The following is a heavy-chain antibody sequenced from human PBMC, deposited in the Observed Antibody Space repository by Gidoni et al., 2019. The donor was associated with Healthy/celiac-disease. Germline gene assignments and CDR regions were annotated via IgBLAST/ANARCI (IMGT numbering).Heavy chain of an antibody. CDR1: VCTFRPYA. D-gene: IGHD2-15*01. V-gene: IGHV1-69*04. CDR3: AAGRGYVAATLDYYGMDV. CDR2: IIPIFCIA. Sequence: HVQLVQSGSEVKKPGSSVKVSCKASVCTFRPYARSWLRQAPGLGLEWMVRIIPIFCIANYAEKFQGRFTITADKSTSKAYMELSSLRSEYKAVYYCAAGRGYVAATLDYYGMDVWGQGTTVTVSS. J-gene: IGHJ6*02.